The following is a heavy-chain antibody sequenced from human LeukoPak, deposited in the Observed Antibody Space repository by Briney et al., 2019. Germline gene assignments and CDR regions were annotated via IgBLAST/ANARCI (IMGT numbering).Heavy chain of an antibody. D-gene: IGHD5-24*01. CDR3: AKVQEMDTILPPFHY. CDR2: ISGSSSTM. V-gene: IGHV3-48*01. J-gene: IGHJ4*02. Sequence: GGSLRLSCAASGFTFSSYSMNWVRQAPGKGLEWVSYISGSSSTMFYTDSVRGRFTISRDNSKNTLYLQVNSLRAADTAIYYCAKVQEMDTILPPFHYWGQGTLVTVSS. CDR1: GFTFSSYS.